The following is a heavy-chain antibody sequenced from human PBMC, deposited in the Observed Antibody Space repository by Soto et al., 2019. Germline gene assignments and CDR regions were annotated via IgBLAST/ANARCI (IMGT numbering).Heavy chain of an antibody. CDR3: ARRDYDILTGYRGGAFDI. V-gene: IGHV4-39*01. CDR1: GGSISSSSYY. J-gene: IGHJ3*02. D-gene: IGHD3-9*01. Sequence: QLQLQESGPGLVKPSETLSLTCTVSGGSISSSSYYWGWIRQPPGKGLEWIGSIYYSGSTYYNPSLRSRVTLSVDTSKNQFSLKLSSVTAADTAVYYCARRDYDILTGYRGGAFDIWGQGTMVTVSS. CDR2: IYYSGST.